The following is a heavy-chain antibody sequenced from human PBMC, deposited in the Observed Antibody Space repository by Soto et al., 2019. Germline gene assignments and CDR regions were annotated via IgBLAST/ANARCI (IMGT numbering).Heavy chain of an antibody. D-gene: IGHD1-7*01. CDR2: IIPIFGTA. Sequence: ASVKVSCKASGGTFSSYAISWVRQAPGQGLEWMGGIIPIFGTANYAQKFQGRVTITADESTSTAYMELSSLRSEDTAVYYCASKVRQGNYYYYYYGMDVWGQGTTVTVSS. J-gene: IGHJ6*02. V-gene: IGHV1-69*13. CDR3: ASKVRQGNYYYYYYGMDV. CDR1: GGTFSSYA.